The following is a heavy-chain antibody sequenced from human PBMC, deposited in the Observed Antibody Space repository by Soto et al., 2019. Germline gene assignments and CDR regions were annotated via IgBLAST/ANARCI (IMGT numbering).Heavy chain of an antibody. J-gene: IGHJ3*02. CDR2: ISYDGSNK. CDR3: ARAFGGYYYDSSGYSSRGDAFDI. CDR1: GFTVSSYA. Sequence: GGSLRLSCAASGFTVSSYAMHWVRQAPGKGLEWVAVISYDGSNKYYADSVRGRFTISRDNSKSTLYLQMNSLRAEDTAVYYCARAFGGYYYDSSGYSSRGDAFDIWGQGTMVTVSS. V-gene: IGHV3-30-3*01. D-gene: IGHD3-22*01.